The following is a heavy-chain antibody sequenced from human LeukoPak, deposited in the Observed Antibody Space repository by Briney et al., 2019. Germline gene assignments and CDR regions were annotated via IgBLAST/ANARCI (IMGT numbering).Heavy chain of an antibody. D-gene: IGHD3-9*01. CDR2: INAGNGNT. Sequence: ASVKVSCKASGYTFTSYAMHWVRQAPGQRLEWMGWINAGNGNTKYSQKFQGRVTITRDTSASTAYMELSSLRSEDTAVYYCARVSFGYDILTGYSPWGQGTLVTVSS. CDR3: ARVSFGYDILTGYSP. CDR1: GYTFTSYA. V-gene: IGHV1-3*01. J-gene: IGHJ5*02.